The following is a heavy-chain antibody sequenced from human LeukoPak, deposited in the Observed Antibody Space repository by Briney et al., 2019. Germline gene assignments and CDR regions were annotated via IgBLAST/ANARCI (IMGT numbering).Heavy chain of an antibody. V-gene: IGHV3-7*02. CDR1: GFTFSSYW. J-gene: IGHJ4*02. CDR3: ARTSYYDSSGYYSDY. CDR2: IKQDGSEK. D-gene: IGHD3-22*01. Sequence: HPGGSLRLSCAASGFTFSSYWMSWVRQAPGKGLEWVANIKQDGSEKYYVDSVKGRFTISRDNAKNSLYLQMNSLRAEDTAVYYCARTSYYDSSGYYSDYWGQGTLVTVSS.